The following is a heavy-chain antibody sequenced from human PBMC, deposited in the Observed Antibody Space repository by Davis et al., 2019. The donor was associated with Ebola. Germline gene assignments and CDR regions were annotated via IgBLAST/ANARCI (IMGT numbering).Heavy chain of an antibody. Sequence: ASVKVSCKASGYTFTGYYMHWVRQAPGQGLEWMGWINPNSGGTNYAQKFQGWVTMTRDTSISTAYMELSRLRSDDTAVYYCARDGDILTGYYPYGMDVWGQGTTVTVSS. V-gene: IGHV1-2*04. CDR3: ARDGDILTGYYPYGMDV. D-gene: IGHD3-9*01. CDR2: INPNSGGT. J-gene: IGHJ6*02. CDR1: GYTFTGYY.